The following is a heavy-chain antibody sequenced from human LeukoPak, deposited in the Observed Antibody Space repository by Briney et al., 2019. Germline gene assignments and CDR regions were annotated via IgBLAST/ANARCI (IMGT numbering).Heavy chain of an antibody. CDR2: IYYSGST. CDR3: ARGPYCSGGSCYSEYYFDY. V-gene: IGHV4-59*01. D-gene: IGHD2-15*01. CDR1: GGSISSYY. Sequence: SETLSLTCTVSGGSISSYYWSWIRQPPGKGLEWIGSIYYSGSTYYNPSLKSRVTISVDTSKNQFSLKLSSVTAADTAVYYCARGPYCSGGSCYSEYYFDYWGQGTLVTVSS. J-gene: IGHJ4*02.